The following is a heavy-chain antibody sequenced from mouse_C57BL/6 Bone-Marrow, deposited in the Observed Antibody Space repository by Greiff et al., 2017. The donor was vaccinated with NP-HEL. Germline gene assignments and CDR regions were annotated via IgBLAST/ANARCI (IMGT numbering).Heavy chain of an antibody. Sequence: QVTLKECGPGILQPSQTLSLTCSFSGFSLSTFGMGVGWIRQPSGKGLEWLAHIWWDDDKYYNPALKSRLTISKDTSKNQVFLKIANVDTAGTATYYCARIPDGYCGAWFAYWGQGTLVTVSA. CDR2: IWWDDDK. CDR3: ARIPDGYCGAWFAY. J-gene: IGHJ3*01. D-gene: IGHD2-3*01. V-gene: IGHV8-8*01. CDR1: GFSLSTFGMG.